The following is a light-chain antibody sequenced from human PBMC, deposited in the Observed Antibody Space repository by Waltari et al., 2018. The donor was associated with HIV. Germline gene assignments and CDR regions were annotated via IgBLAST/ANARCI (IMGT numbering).Light chain of an antibody. Sequence: QSVLTQPPSPSEAPRKSVTVSCSGSSSNIGKNAANWFQQLPGKAPKLLIYYDDLLPSGVSDRFSGSKSGTSASLAIRGLQSEDEADYYCATWDDSLKGYVFGAGTKVTVL. V-gene: IGLV1-36*01. CDR3: ATWDDSLKGYV. J-gene: IGLJ1*01. CDR1: SSNIGKNA. CDR2: YDD.